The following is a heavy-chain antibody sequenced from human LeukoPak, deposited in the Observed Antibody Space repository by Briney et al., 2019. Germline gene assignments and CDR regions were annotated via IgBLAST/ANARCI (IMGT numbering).Heavy chain of an antibody. CDR2: IWYDGSNK. D-gene: IGHD5-24*01. V-gene: IGHV3-33*06. J-gene: IGHJ4*02. Sequence: GGSLRLSCAASGFTFSSYGMHWVRQAPGKGLEWVAVIWYDGSNKYYADSVKGRFTISRDNSKNTLYLQMNSLRAEDTAVYYCAKGGGMATITCDYWGQGTLVTVSS. CDR1: GFTFSSYG. CDR3: AKGGGMATITCDY.